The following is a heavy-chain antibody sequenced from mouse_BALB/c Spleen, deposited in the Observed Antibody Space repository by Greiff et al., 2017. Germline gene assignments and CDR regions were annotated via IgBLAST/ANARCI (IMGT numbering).Heavy chain of an antibody. D-gene: IGHD1-1*01. J-gene: IGHJ2*01. CDR2: INPYNGGT. CDR3: ASHYYGSSTFDY. V-gene: IGHV1S29*02. CDR1: GYSFTGYT. Sequence: EVKLMESGPELVKPGASMKISCKASGYSFTGYTMNWVKQSHGKNLEWIGLINPYNGGTGYNQKFKSKATLTVDNSSSTAYMELRSLTSEDSAVYYCASHYYGSSTFDYWGQGTTLTVSS.